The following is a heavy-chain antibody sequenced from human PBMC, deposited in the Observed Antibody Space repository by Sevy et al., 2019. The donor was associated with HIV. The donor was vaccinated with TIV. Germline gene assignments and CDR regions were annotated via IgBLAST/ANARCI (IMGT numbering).Heavy chain of an antibody. V-gene: IGHV3-30*02. CDR2: IRYDGSNE. CDR1: GFTFSNHA. D-gene: IGHD2-8*02. Sequence: GGSLRLSCAESGFTFSNHAMHWVRQAPGKGLEWVAFIRYDGSNEYYADSVKGRFTISRDNSKNTLYLQMNSLRPEDTAVYYCAKDRKVLLVVYAIPFDVFDIWGQGTMVTVSS. CDR3: AKDRKVLLVVYAIPFDVFDI. J-gene: IGHJ3*02.